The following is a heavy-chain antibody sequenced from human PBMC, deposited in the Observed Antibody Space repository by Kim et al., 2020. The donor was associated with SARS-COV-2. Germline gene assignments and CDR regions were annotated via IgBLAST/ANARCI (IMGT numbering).Heavy chain of an antibody. Sequence: SETLSLTCTVSGGSVSSSNYYWGWIRQPPGKGLEWIGNIYYTGNTYYNPSLKSRVTISVATSKNHFSLKLSSLTAADTAVYSCARLEYSSSSRLFDPWGQGILVTVPS. CDR1: GGSVSSSNYY. CDR2: IYYTGNT. CDR3: ARLEYSSSSRLFDP. J-gene: IGHJ5*02. D-gene: IGHD6-6*01. V-gene: IGHV4-39*02.